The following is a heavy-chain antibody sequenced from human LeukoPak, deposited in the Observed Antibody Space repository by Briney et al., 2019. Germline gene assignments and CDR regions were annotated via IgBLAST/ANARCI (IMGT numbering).Heavy chain of an antibody. CDR1: GFTFSSYA. D-gene: IGHD1-1*01. CDR2: ISGSGGST. V-gene: IGHV3-23*01. Sequence: PGGSLRLSCAASGFTFSSYAMSWVRQAPGKGLEWVSAISGSGGSTLYADSVKGRFTISRDNSKNTLYLQMNSLRAEDTAVYYCAKGLERESRLDSWGQGTLVTVSS. CDR3: AKGLERESRLDS. J-gene: IGHJ4*02.